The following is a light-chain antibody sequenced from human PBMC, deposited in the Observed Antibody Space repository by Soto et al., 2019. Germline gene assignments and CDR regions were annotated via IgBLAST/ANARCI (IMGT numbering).Light chain of an antibody. CDR3: QQYGSSPRT. J-gene: IGKJ1*01. Sequence: EIVMTQSPATLSVSPGDRATLSCRASQSVTSNSLAWYQQKPGQAPRLLIYGASSRATGIPDRFSGSGSGTDFTLSISRLEPEDFAVYYCQQYGSSPRTFGQGTKVDI. CDR1: QSVTSNS. V-gene: IGKV3-20*01. CDR2: GAS.